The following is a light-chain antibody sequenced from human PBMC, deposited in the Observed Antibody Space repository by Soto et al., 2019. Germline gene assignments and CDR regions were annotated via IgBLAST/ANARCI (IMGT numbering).Light chain of an antibody. V-gene: IGKV3-20*01. CDR3: QEYGSSRT. Sequence: EIVLTQSPGTLSLSSGETATLSCRASQSVSSSYLAWYQQKTGQAPRLLIYGASTRATGIPDRFSGSGSGTDFNLTISRLEPEDFAVYYCQEYGSSRTFGQGTKVEIK. CDR1: QSVSSSY. J-gene: IGKJ1*01. CDR2: GAS.